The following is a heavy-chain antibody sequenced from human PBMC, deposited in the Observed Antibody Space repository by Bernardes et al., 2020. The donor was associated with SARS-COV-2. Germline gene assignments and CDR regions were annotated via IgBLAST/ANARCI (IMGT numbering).Heavy chain of an antibody. CDR1: GDSISTIDYY. Sequence: SETLYLTCSVSGDSISTIDYYWVWLLRPPGKGLEWIGSRYRDGSTYYDPSLKSRVTISADTSKNQFSLKLTSVTSTDTAVYFCARHVYSYDITGGMDVWGQGTTVTVSS. CDR2: RYRDGST. V-gene: IGHV4-39*01. D-gene: IGHD3-9*01. CDR3: ARHVYSYDITGGMDV. J-gene: IGHJ6*02.